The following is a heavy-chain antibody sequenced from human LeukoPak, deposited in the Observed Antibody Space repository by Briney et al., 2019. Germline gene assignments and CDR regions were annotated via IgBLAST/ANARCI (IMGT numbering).Heavy chain of an antibody. CDR2: INHSGSP. J-gene: IGHJ6*03. CDR3: AREGYRGSYQPSAYYYYYMDV. D-gene: IGHD1-26*01. CDR1: GGSFSGYY. Sequence: SETLSLTCAVYGGSFSGYYWSWLRQPPGKGLEWIGEINHSGSPNYNPSLKSRVTISVDTSKNQCSLKLSSVTAADTAVYYCAREGYRGSYQPSAYYYYYMDVWGKGTTVTVSS. V-gene: IGHV4-34*01.